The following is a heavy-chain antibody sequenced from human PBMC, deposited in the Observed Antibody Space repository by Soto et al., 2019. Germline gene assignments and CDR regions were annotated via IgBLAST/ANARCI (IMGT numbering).Heavy chain of an antibody. CDR1: GYTFTSYG. J-gene: IGHJ4*02. CDR3: ARLITMIVAFDY. V-gene: IGHV1-18*01. Sequence: ASVKVSCRASGYTFTSYGISWVRQAPGQGLEWMGWISAYNGNTNYAQKLQGRVTMTTDTSTSTAYMELRSLRSDDTAVYYCARLITMIVAFDYWGQGTLVTVSS. D-gene: IGHD3-22*01. CDR2: ISAYNGNT.